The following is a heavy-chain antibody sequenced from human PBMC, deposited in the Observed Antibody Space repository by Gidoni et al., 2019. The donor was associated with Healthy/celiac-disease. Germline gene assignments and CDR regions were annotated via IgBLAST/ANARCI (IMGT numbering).Heavy chain of an antibody. D-gene: IGHD6-13*01. CDR3: ARDRSRIAAAGTIPNNWFDP. J-gene: IGHJ5*02. CDR2: INPNSGGT. Sequence: QVQLVQSGAEVKKPGASVKVSCTASGYTFTGYYLHWVRQAPGKGLEWMGWINPNSGGTNYEQKFQGRVTMTRDTSISTADMELSRLRSDDTAVYYCARDRSRIAAAGTIPNNWFDPWGQGTLVTVSS. V-gene: IGHV1-2*02. CDR1: GYTFTGYY.